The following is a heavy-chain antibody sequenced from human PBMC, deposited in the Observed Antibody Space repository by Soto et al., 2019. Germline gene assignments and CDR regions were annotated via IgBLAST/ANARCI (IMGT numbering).Heavy chain of an antibody. J-gene: IGHJ5*02. V-gene: IGHV1-2*02. Sequence: ASVKVSCKASGYTFTGYFMHWVRQAPGQGLEWMGWINPYSGGADYAQSFQGRVTMTRDTPISTVYMELSRLRFDDTAVYYCARVIRGAYYNSPLDTWGQGTVVTVSS. CDR3: ARVIRGAYYNSPLDT. CDR1: GYTFTGYF. CDR2: INPYSGGA. D-gene: IGHD3-10*01.